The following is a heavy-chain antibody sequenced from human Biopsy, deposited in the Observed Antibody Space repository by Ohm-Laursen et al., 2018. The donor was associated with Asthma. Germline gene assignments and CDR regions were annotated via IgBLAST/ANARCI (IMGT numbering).Heavy chain of an antibody. J-gene: IGHJ5*02. V-gene: IGHV3-30*18. CDR1: GFTFSNFG. Sequence: SLRLSCAAAGFTFSNFGMHWLRQAPGKGLEWLAVISDDGGQKHYGASVKGRFTISRDNSKSTVFLDMTSLKDEDTGLYFCAKDEGKVKNWFDPWGPGTRVNVSS. CDR2: ISDDGGQK. CDR3: AKDEGKVKNWFDP. D-gene: IGHD2/OR15-2a*01.